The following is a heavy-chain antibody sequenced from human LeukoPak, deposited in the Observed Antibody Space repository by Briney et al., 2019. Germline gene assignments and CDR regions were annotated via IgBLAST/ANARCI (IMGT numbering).Heavy chain of an antibody. J-gene: IGHJ4*02. Sequence: ASVKVSCTASGYTFTSYGISWVRQAPGQGLEWMGWISAYNGNTNYAQKLQGGVTMTTDTSTSTAYMELRSLRSDDTAVYYCARGARIGSGYFHWARPNDYWGQGTLVTVSS. CDR1: GYTFTSYG. V-gene: IGHV1-18*01. D-gene: IGHD3-22*01. CDR3: ARGARIGSGYFHWARPNDY. CDR2: ISAYNGNT.